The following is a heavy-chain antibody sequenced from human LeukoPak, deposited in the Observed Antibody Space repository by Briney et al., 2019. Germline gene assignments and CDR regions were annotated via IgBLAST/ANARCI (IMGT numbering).Heavy chain of an antibody. CDR2: IRYDGSNK. D-gene: IGHD3-10*01. CDR1: GFTFSSYG. V-gene: IGHV3-30*02. Sequence: GGSLRLSCAASGFTFSSYGMHWVRQAPGKGLEWVAFIRYDGSNKYYADSVKGRFTISRDNSKNTLYLQMNSLRAEDTAVYYCAKDAKLLWFGSHHEGYWGQGTLVTVSS. CDR3: AKDAKLLWFGSHHEGY. J-gene: IGHJ4*02.